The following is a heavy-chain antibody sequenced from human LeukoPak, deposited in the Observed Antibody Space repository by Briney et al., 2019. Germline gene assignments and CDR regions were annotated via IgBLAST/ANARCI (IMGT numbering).Heavy chain of an antibody. CDR2: INPNSGGT. Sequence: ASVKVSCKASGYTFTGYYMHWVRQAPGQGLEWMGWINPNSGGTNYAQKFQGRVTMTRDTSVTTAYMELSRLTSDDTAVFYCARGTLAAAGIGFLDYWGQGTLVTVSS. CDR3: ARGTLAAAGIGFLDY. D-gene: IGHD6-13*01. J-gene: IGHJ4*02. V-gene: IGHV1-2*02. CDR1: GYTFTGYY.